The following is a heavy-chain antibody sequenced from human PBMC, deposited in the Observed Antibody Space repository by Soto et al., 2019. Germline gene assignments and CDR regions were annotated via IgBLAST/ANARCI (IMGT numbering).Heavy chain of an antibody. D-gene: IGHD3-16*01. CDR2: IYYSGNT. CDR3: AGGGGGGY. CDR1: GDSVNSRAYY. Sequence: QVQLQESGPGLVKPSETLSLTCTVSGDSVNSRAYYWTWIRQPPGKGLEWLGYIYYSGNTNYNPSLRSRGTTSEDPSKNQFTPKPTSVTAADPAVYYCAGGGGGGYWGQGTLVTVSS. V-gene: IGHV4-61*08. J-gene: IGHJ4*02.